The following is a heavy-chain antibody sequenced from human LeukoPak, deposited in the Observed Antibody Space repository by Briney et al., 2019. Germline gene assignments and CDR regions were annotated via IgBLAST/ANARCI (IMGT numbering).Heavy chain of an antibody. Sequence: ASVKVSCKASAYTLSSYLMHWVRQAPGQGLEWMGRIIPILGIANYAQKFQGRVTIAADKSTSTAYMELSSLRSEDTAVYYCARERITGTTSYGNRLPSYYFDYWGQGTLVTVSS. CDR1: AYTLSSYL. J-gene: IGHJ4*02. CDR3: ARERITGTTSYGNRLPSYYFDY. CDR2: IIPILGIA. D-gene: IGHD1-7*01. V-gene: IGHV1-69*04.